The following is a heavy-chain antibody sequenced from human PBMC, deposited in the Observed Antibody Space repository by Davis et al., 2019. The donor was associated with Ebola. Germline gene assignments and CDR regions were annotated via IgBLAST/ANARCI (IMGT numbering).Heavy chain of an antibody. Sequence: GESLKISCAASGFTFSSYSMNWVRQAPGKGLEWVSSISSSSSYIYYADSVKGRFTISRDNAKNSLYLQMNSLRAEDTALYYCAKTGPVAGTSGGMDVWGKGTTVTVSS. V-gene: IGHV3-21*04. CDR1: GFTFSSYS. CDR2: ISSSSSYI. D-gene: IGHD6-19*01. J-gene: IGHJ6*04. CDR3: AKTGPVAGTSGGMDV.